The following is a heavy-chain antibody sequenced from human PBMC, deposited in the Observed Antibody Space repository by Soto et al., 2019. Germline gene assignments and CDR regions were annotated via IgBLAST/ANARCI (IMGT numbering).Heavy chain of an antibody. CDR1: GFTFSTYS. CDR2: TSSGSTYT. V-gene: IGHV3-21*02. CDR3: AREADDYGDY. D-gene: IGHD4-17*01. J-gene: IGHJ4*03. Sequence: EVQLVESGGGLVKPGGSLRLSCEASGFTFSTYSMNWVRQAPGKGLEWVSWVSTTSSGSTYTYYADSVRGRFTISRDNAKNSVYLQMNSLRAEDTAMYYCAREADDYGDY.